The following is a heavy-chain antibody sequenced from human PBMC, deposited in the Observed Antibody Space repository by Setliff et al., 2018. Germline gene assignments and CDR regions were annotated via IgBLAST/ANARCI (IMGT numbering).Heavy chain of an antibody. CDR1: GGSISSGSYY. Sequence: LSLTCTVSGGSISSGSYYRTWIRQPAGKGLEWIGHFYTSGITSYNPSLKSRVTISVDTSKNQFSLKLSSVTAADTAVYYCVTAASARSRWYDMGWFDPWGQGTLVTVSS. V-gene: IGHV4-61*09. CDR3: VTAASARSRWYDMGWFDP. D-gene: IGHD3-22*01. J-gene: IGHJ5*02. CDR2: FYTSGIT.